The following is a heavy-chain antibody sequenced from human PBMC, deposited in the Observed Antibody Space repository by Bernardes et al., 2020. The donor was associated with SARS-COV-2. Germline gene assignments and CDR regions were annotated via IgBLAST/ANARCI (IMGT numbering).Heavy chain of an antibody. CDR3: ARWYDSSAYSWLDP. J-gene: IGHJ5*02. V-gene: IGHV4-34*01. Sequence: SETLSLTCAVYGGSLSGYYWNWIRQPPGKGLEWIGEINYSGSTNYNPSLKSRVTISRDTSKNQFSLKLSSVTAADTAVYFCARWYDSSAYSWLDPWGQGTLVTVSS. D-gene: IGHD3-22*01. CDR2: INYSGST. CDR1: GGSLSGYY.